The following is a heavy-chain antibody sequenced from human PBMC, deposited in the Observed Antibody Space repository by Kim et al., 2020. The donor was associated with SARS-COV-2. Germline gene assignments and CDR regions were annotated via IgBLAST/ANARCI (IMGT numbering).Heavy chain of an antibody. V-gene: IGHV3-72*01. CDR3: ARARGRGSRDFDY. J-gene: IGHJ4*02. Sequence: YDASVKGRFIISRDDSKNSLYLQMNSLNTEDTAVYYCARARGRGSRDFDYWGQGTLVTVSS. D-gene: IGHD3-16*01.